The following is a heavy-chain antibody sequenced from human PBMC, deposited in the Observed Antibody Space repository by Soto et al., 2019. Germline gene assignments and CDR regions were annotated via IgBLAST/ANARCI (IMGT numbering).Heavy chain of an antibody. V-gene: IGHV2-5*02. CDR1: GFSLSTSGVG. J-gene: IGHJ4*02. CDR2: IYWDDNE. CDR3: AHRRLPPYYFDY. Sequence: QITLKESGPTLVKPTQTLTLTCTFSGFSLSTSGVGVGWIRQPPGKALEWLALIYWDDNERYSPSLKSRLTITKDTSKDQVVLTMTNTDPVDTATYSCAHRRLPPYYFDYWGQGTLVTVSS.